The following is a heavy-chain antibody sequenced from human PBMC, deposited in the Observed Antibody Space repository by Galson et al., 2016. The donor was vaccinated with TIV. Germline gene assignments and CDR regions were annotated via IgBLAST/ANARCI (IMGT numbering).Heavy chain of an antibody. D-gene: IGHD1-7*01. CDR1: GFTFSSYS. CDR2: ISSTSNYR. J-gene: IGHJ3*02. CDR3: ARRGNYLSDAFDI. Sequence: SLRLSCAVSGFTFSSYSMSWVRQAPGKGLEWVSSISSTSNYRYYADSVKGRFTISRDNAEDSLYLQINSLSVEDTALYYCARRGNYLSDAFDIWGQGTMVTVSS. V-gene: IGHV3-21*01.